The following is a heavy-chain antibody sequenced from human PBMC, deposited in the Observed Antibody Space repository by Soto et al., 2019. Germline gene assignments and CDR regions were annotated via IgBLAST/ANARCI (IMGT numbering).Heavy chain of an antibody. Sequence: ASVKVSFKASGGTFTSYYMHWVRQAPGQGLEWMGIINPSGGSTSYAQKFQGRVTMTRDTSTSTVYMELSSLRSEDTAVYYCARAITIFGEFSADLEYRKAVWGQGTTVIGSS. V-gene: IGHV1-46*01. CDR1: GGTFTSYY. CDR3: ARAITIFGEFSADLEYRKAV. CDR2: INPSGGST. J-gene: IGHJ6*01. D-gene: IGHD3-3*01.